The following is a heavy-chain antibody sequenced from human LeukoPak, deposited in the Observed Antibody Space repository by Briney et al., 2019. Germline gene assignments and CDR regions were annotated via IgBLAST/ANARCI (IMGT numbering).Heavy chain of an antibody. V-gene: IGHV3-30-3*01. CDR3: ARGITGTTEFDP. CDR1: GFTFSSYA. Sequence: GRSLRLSCAASGFTFSSYAMHWVRQAPGKGLEWVAVISYDGSNKYYADSVKGRFTISIDNSKNTLYLQMNSLRAEDTAVYYCARGITGTTEFDPWGQGTLVTVSS. D-gene: IGHD1-7*01. J-gene: IGHJ5*02. CDR2: ISYDGSNK.